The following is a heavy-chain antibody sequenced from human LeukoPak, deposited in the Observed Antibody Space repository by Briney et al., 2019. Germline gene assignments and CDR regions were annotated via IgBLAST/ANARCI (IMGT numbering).Heavy chain of an antibody. D-gene: IGHD3-10*01. Sequence: EESLKISGMGSGYSFTSYWISCGRQMRGKGLEWMGRIDRSDSYTNYSPSFQGHVTISADKSISTAYLQWSSLKASDTAMYYCARHAKLLWFGELSTDQYYFDYWGQGTLVTVSS. V-gene: IGHV5-10-1*01. CDR1: GYSFTSYW. J-gene: IGHJ4*02. CDR2: IDRSDSYT. CDR3: ARHAKLLWFGELSTDQYYFDY.